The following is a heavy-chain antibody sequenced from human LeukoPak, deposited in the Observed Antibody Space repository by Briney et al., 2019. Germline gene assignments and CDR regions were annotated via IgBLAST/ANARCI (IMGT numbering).Heavy chain of an antibody. V-gene: IGHV3-21*01. J-gene: IGHJ4*02. Sequence: KTGGSLRLSCAASGFTFSSYSMNWVRQAPGKGLEWVSSISSSSSYIYYADSVKGRFTISRDNAKNSLYLQMNSLRAEDTAVYYCARAGGDGYKYFDYWGQGTLVTVSS. D-gene: IGHD5-24*01. CDR3: ARAGGDGYKYFDY. CDR1: GFTFSSYS. CDR2: ISSSSSYI.